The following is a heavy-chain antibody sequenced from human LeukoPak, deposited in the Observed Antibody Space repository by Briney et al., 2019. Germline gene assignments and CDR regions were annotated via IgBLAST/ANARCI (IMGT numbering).Heavy chain of an antibody. D-gene: IGHD3-16*01. J-gene: IGHJ4*02. V-gene: IGHV3-53*01. CDR2: IYSGGST. CDR3: ARGQIMVDY. CDR1: GFTFSNHE. Sequence: PGGSLRLSCAASGFTFSNHEMNWVRQAPGKGLEWVSVIYSGGSTYYADSVKGRFTISRDNSKNTLYLQMNSLRAEDTAVYYCARGQIMVDYWGQGTLVTVSS.